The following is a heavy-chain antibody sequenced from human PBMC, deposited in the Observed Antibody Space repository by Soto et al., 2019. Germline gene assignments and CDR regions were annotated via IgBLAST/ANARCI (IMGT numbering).Heavy chain of an antibody. CDR1: GYTFTSYD. Sequence: GASVKVSCKASGYTFTSYDINWVRQATGQGLEWMGWMNPNSGNTGYAQKFQGRVTMTRNTSISTAYMELSSLRSEDTAVYYCARAQRSPAAGTGGVYYYGMDVWGQGTTVTVSS. D-gene: IGHD6-13*01. J-gene: IGHJ6*02. CDR2: MNPNSGNT. CDR3: ARAQRSPAAGTGGVYYYGMDV. V-gene: IGHV1-8*01.